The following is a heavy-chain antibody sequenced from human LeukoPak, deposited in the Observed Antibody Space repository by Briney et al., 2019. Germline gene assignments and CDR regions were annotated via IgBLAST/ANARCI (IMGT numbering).Heavy chain of an antibody. CDR3: ARVGDYYDSSGYSFDY. V-gene: IGHV3-7*01. J-gene: IGHJ4*02. CDR1: GFTFSSYW. D-gene: IGHD3-22*01. CDR2: IKQDGSEK. Sequence: GGSLRLSCAASGFTFSSYWMSWVRQAPGKGLEWVANIKQDGSEKYYVDSVKGRFTISRDNAKNSPYLQMNSLRAEDTAVYYCARVGDYYDSSGYSFDYWGQGTLVTVSS.